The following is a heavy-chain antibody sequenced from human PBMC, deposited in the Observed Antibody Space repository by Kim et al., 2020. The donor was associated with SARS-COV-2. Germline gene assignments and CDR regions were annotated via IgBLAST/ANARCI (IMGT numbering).Heavy chain of an antibody. J-gene: IGHJ4*02. CDR3: ASRVKVDTISGYDY. CDR2: IDPTDSYT. D-gene: IGHD5-12*01. CDR1: GHSYSNYW. V-gene: IGHV5-10-1*01. Sequence: GESLKISCEGSGHSYSNYWINWVRQKPGKGLEWMGRIDPTDSYTNYSPSFQGHVTISADKSTTTAYLQWSSLKASDSAMYYCASRVKVDTISGYDYWGQGTLVTVSS.